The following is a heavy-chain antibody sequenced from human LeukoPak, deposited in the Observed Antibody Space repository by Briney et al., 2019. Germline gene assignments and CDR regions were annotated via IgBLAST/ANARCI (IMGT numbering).Heavy chain of an antibody. D-gene: IGHD2-21*02. CDR1: GFTFSDYY. CDR3: ARVPYRYCGGDCYLFDY. J-gene: IGHJ4*02. Sequence: PGGSLRLSCAASGFTFSDYYMSWIRQAPGKGLEWVSYISSSSSYTNYADSVKGRFTISRDNAKNSLYLQMNSLSAEDTAVYYCARVPYRYCGGDCYLFDYWGQGTLVTVSS. V-gene: IGHV3-11*06. CDR2: ISSSSSYT.